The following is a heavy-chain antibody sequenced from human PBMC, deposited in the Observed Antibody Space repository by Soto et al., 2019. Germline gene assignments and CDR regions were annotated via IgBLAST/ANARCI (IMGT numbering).Heavy chain of an antibody. J-gene: IGHJ4*02. CDR2: IIPILGIA. V-gene: IGHV1-69*02. CDR1: GGTFSSYT. CDR3: ASQYYGSGSYYGDY. D-gene: IGHD3-10*01. Sequence: SVKVSFKASGGTFSSYTISWVRQAPGQGLEWMGRIIPILGIANYAQKFQGRVTITADKSTSTAYMELSSLRSEDTAVYYCASQYYGSGSYYGDYWGQGTLVTVSS.